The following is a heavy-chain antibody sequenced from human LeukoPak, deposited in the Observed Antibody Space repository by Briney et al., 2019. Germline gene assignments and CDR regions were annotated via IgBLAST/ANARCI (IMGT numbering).Heavy chain of an antibody. V-gene: IGHV3-23*01. CDR3: AKDNLWFGELLTYFDD. CDR2: ISGSGGST. D-gene: IGHD3-10*01. J-gene: IGHJ4*02. Sequence: KTGGSLGLSCAASGFTFSSYAMSWVRQAPRKGLEWVSAISGSGGSTYYADSVKGRFTISRDNSKNTLYLQMNSLRAEDTAVYYCAKDNLWFGELLTYFDDWGQGTLVTVSS. CDR1: GFTFSSYA.